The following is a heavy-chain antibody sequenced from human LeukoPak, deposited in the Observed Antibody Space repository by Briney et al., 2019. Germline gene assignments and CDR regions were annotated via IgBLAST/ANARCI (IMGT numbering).Heavy chain of an antibody. Sequence: QSGGSLRLSCAASGFTFSKYWMLWVGQAPGKGLESVSRINTDGTVTTYADSVKGRFTVSRDNADNTMFLQMNSVRDEDTAVYYCATKQWLAPPPDSWGQGTPVTVSS. J-gene: IGHJ4*02. CDR2: INTDGTVT. CDR1: GFTFSKYW. V-gene: IGHV3-74*01. D-gene: IGHD6-19*01. CDR3: ATKQWLAPPPDS.